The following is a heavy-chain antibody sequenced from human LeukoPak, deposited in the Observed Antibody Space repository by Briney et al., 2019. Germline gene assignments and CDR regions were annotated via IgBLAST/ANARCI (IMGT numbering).Heavy chain of an antibody. V-gene: IGHV4-61*01. Sequence: SETLSLTCTVSGGSISSSSYYWGWIRQPPGKGLEWIGYIYYSGSTNYNPSLKSRVTISVDTSKNQFSLKLSSVTAADTAVYYCARDNGSGNYFDYWGQGTLVTVSS. J-gene: IGHJ4*02. D-gene: IGHD3-10*01. CDR1: GGSISSSSYY. CDR2: IYYSGST. CDR3: ARDNGSGNYFDY.